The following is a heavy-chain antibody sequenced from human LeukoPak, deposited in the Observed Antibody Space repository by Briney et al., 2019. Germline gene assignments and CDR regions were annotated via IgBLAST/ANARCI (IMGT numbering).Heavy chain of an antibody. J-gene: IGHJ4*02. CDR3: ARVGAGGIRSIEAARLAFDY. Sequence: ASVKVSCKASGYTFTSYYMHWVRQAPGQGLEWMGIINPNGGSTSYAQKFQGRVTMTRDTSTSTVYMELSSLRSEGKAVYYCARVGAGGIRSIEAARLAFDYWGQGTLVTVSS. D-gene: IGHD6-13*01. CDR1: GYTFTSYY. CDR2: INPNGGST. V-gene: IGHV1-46*01.